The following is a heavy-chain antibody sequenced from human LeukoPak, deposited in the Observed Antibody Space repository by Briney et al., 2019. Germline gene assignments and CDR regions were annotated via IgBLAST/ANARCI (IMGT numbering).Heavy chain of an antibody. J-gene: IGHJ6*03. Sequence: PSETLSLTCTVSGGPISSYYWSWIRQPPGKGLEWIGYIYYSGSTNYNPSLKSRVTISVDTSKNQFSLKLSSVTAADTAVYYCARNYYDSSGYYYPNYYYYMDVWGKGTTVTISS. CDR2: IYYSGST. V-gene: IGHV4-59*01. CDR1: GGPISSYY. CDR3: ARNYYDSSGYYYPNYYYYMDV. D-gene: IGHD3-22*01.